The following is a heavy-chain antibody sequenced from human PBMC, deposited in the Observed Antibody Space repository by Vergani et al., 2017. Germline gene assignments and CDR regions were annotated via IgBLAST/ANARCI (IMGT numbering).Heavy chain of an antibody. D-gene: IGHD5-12*01. V-gene: IGHV3-13*01. CDR3: AREGVAMAGYYYYYGMDV. Sequence: EVQLVESGGVVVQPGGSLRLSCAASGFTFDDYTMHWVRQAPGKGLEWVSAIGTAGDTYYPGSVKGRFTISRENAKNSLYLQMNGLRAGDTAVYYCAREGVAMAGYYYYYGMDVWGQGTTVTVSS. CDR1: GFTFDDYT. J-gene: IGHJ6*02. CDR2: IGTAGDT.